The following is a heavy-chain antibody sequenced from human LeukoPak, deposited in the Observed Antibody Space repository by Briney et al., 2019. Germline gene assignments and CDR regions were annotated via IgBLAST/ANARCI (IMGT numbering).Heavy chain of an antibody. CDR2: INHSGST. D-gene: IGHD3-10*01. CDR1: GGSFSGYY. Sequence: SETLSLTCAVYGGSFSGYYWSWIRQPPGKGLEWIGEINHSGSTNYNPSLKSRVTISVDTSKNQFSLKLSSVTAADTAVNYCARLWFGERPPDAWGQGTTVTVSS. V-gene: IGHV4-34*01. J-gene: IGHJ6*02. CDR3: ARLWFGERPPDA.